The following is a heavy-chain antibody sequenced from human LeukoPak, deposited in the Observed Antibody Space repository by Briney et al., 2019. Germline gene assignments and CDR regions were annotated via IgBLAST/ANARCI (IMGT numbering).Heavy chain of an antibody. V-gene: IGHV4-39*01. CDR3: ARHYYESSGYYYVRY. CDR1: GGSISGSSYY. CDR2: IYYSGST. Sequence: SETLSLTCTVSGGSISGSSYYWGWIRQPPGKGLEWIGSIYYSGSTYYNPSLKSRVTISVDTSKNQFSLKLSSVTAADTAVYYCARHYYESSGYYYVRYWGQGTLVTVSS. J-gene: IGHJ4*02. D-gene: IGHD3-22*01.